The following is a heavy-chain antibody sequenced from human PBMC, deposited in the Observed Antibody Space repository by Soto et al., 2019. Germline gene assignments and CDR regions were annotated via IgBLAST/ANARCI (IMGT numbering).Heavy chain of an antibody. CDR1: GFTFSSYE. D-gene: IGHD6-6*01. Sequence: EVQLVESGGGLVQPGGSLRLSCAASGFTFSSYEMNWVRQAPGKGLEWVSYISSSGNTIYYADSVKGRFTISRDDSKNTAYLQMNSLKTEDTAVYYCTRPYSSSPGGYWGQGTLVTVSS. CDR2: ISSSGNTI. V-gene: IGHV3-48*03. J-gene: IGHJ4*02. CDR3: TRPYSSSPGGY.